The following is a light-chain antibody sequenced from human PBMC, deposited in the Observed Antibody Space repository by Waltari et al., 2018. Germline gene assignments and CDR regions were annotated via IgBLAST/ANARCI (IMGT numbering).Light chain of an antibody. CDR3: QSYDASVI. V-gene: IGLV6-57*03. Sequence: FMLTQPHSVSESPGKTVSISCPRSSGSIARNYVQWYQQRPGSAPTIVIYEDDKRPSGVPDRFSGSIDSSSNSASLTISGLETEDEADYYCQSYDASVIFGGGTRLTVL. J-gene: IGLJ2*01. CDR1: SGSIARNY. CDR2: EDD.